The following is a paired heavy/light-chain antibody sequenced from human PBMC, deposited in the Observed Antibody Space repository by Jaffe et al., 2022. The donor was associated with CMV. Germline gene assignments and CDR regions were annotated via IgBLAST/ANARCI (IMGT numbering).Light chain of an antibody. CDR1: SGHSSYA. CDR3: QTWGTGSFV. Sequence: QLVLTQSPSASASLGASVKLTCTLSSGHSSYAIAWHQQQPEKGPRYLMKLNSDGSHSKGDGIPDRFSGSSSGAERYLTISSLQSEDEADYYCQTWGTGSFVFGGGTKLTVL. J-gene: IGLJ3*02. V-gene: IGLV4-69*01. CDR2: LNSDGSH.
Heavy chain of an antibody. D-gene: IGHD3-16*02. CDR2: ISSSSSYI. Sequence: EVQLVESGGGLVKPGGSLRLSCAASGFTFSSYSMNWVRQAPGKGLEWVSSISSSSSYIYYADSVKGRFTISRDNAKNSLYLQMNSLRAEDTAVYYCASLGGMYDYVWGSYRYNPVDVWGKGTTVTVSS. V-gene: IGHV3-21*01. CDR3: ASLGGMYDYVWGSYRYNPVDV. J-gene: IGHJ6*04. CDR1: GFTFSSYS.